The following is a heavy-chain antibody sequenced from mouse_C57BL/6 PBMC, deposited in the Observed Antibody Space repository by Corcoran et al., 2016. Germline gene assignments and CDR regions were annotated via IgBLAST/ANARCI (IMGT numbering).Heavy chain of an antibody. CDR1: GYTFTTYG. Sequence: QIQLVQSGPELKQPGETVKISCKASGYTFTTYGMSWVKQAPGKGLKWMGWINTYSGVPTYADDFKGRFAFSLETSASTAYLQINNLKNEDTATYFCATGGDYGFAYWGQGTLVTVSA. J-gene: IGHJ3*01. CDR2: INTYSGVP. V-gene: IGHV9-3*01. CDR3: ATGGDYGFAY. D-gene: IGHD1-1*01.